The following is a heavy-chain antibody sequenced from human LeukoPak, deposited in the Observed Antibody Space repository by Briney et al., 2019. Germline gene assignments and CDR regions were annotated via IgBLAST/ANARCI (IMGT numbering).Heavy chain of an antibody. J-gene: IGHJ4*02. D-gene: IGHD5-24*01. CDR1: AFTFSASA. V-gene: IGHV3-23*01. Sequence: GGSLRLSCAASAFTFSASALSWVRQAPGKGLEWVSTITGSGGSTYYADSVKGRFTISRDNSKNTLSLQMNSLRAEDTAVYYCAKGAGNYDYWGQGTLVTVSS. CDR3: AKGAGNYDY. CDR2: ITGSGGST.